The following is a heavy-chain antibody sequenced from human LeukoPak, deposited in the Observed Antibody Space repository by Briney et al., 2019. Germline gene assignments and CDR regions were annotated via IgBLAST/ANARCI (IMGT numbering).Heavy chain of an antibody. CDR3: VRDTYASFDY. Sequence: GGSLRLSCAASGFTLSDHYMDWVRQAPGKGLEWVGRTRNKANGYTTDYAASVKGRFTISRDDSTNSLYLRMNSLKTEDTAVYICVRDTYASFDYWGQGTLVTVSS. J-gene: IGHJ4*02. CDR2: TRNKANGYTT. V-gene: IGHV3-72*01. D-gene: IGHD2-2*01. CDR1: GFTLSDHY.